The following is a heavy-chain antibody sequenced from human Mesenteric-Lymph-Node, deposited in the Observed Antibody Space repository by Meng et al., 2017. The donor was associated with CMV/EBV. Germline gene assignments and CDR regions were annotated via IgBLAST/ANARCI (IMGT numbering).Heavy chain of an antibody. CDR1: GFTFSSYG. CDR3: AVDRGGSYDDAFDI. V-gene: IGHV3-30*02. Sequence: GESLKISCAASGFTFSSYGMHWVRQAPGKGLEWVAFIRYDGSNKYYADSVKGRFTISRDNSKNSLYLQMNSLRAEDTALYHCAVDRGGSYDDAFDIWGQGTMVTVSS. J-gene: IGHJ3*02. CDR2: IRYDGSNK. D-gene: IGHD1-26*01.